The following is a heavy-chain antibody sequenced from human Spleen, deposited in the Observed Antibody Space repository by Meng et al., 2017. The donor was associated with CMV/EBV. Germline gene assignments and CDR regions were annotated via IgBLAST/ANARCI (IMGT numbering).Heavy chain of an antibody. CDR2: NYYGGRT. V-gene: IGHV4-39*07. D-gene: IGHD4-17*01. Sequence: CPVTGDSIGRRSYYWGWIRQAPGKGLEWIVNNYYGGRTYYNPSLSSRVTMSVDASENQISLKLTSVTAADTAIYYCAREGGNGDYATHWGQGILVTVTS. J-gene: IGHJ4*02. CDR3: AREGGNGDYATH. CDR1: GDSIGRRSYY.